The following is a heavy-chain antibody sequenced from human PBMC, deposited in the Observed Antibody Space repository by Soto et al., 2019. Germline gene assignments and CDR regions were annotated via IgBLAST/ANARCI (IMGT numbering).Heavy chain of an antibody. Sequence: QVQLQESGPGLVKPSQTLSLTCTVSGGASTDSAGYYWSWIRQHPGKGLEWIGHIYYTGNTHYNPSLQTRSSISVDTSKNQFSLKLTSVTAADAAVYFCASAYYYGPGSFGSWGPGTMISVSP. V-gene: IGHV4-31*03. J-gene: IGHJ4*02. D-gene: IGHD3-10*01. CDR2: IYYTGNT. CDR3: ASAYYYGPGSFGS. CDR1: GGASTDSAGYY.